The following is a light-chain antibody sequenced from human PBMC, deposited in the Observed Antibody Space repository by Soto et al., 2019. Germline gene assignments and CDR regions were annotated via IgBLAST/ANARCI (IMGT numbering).Light chain of an antibody. CDR3: HQYNNFWT. J-gene: IGKJ1*01. CDR2: GAS. V-gene: IGKV3-15*01. Sequence: IVMPQSPPTLSVAPGDSVPISFRASQSVSSRLAWYHQKPGQSPRLLIYGASTRATGIPARFSGSGSGTEFTLTISSLQSEDFGLYYCHQYNNFWTFGQGTKVDIK. CDR1: QSVSSR.